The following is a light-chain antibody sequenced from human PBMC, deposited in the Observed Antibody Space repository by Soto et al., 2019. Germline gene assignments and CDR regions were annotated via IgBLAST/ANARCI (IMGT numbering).Light chain of an antibody. CDR3: QQHFNGPIT. Sequence: EIVLTQSPGTLSLSPGERVTLSCRASQDIRSHLAWYQQKPGPAPSLLIYGASNRATGIPARFSGSGSGTDFPLTISSLEPEDFAVYYCQQHFNGPITFGQGTRLEIK. V-gene: IGKV3D-11*01. J-gene: IGKJ5*01. CDR2: GAS. CDR1: QDIRSH.